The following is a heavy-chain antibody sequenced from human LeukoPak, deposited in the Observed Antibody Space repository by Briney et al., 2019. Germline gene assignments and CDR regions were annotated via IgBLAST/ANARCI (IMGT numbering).Heavy chain of an antibody. CDR3: AKNLCAGRSLSYDSYFYMEV. CDR2: INPNSGGT. V-gene: IGHV1-2*02. J-gene: IGHJ6*03. CDR1: GYTFTGYY. Sequence: ASVKVSCKASGYTFTGYYMHWVRQAPGQGLEWMGWINPNSGGTNYTQKFQGRVTMTRDTSIRTAYMERSRLGSDDSGVYYCAKNLCAGRSLSYDSYFYMEVWGKGDTGTGSS. D-gene: IGHD3-10*02.